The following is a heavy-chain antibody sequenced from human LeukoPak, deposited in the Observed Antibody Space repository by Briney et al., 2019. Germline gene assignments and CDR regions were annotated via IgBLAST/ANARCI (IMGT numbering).Heavy chain of an antibody. V-gene: IGHV3-15*01. CDR2: IKSKTDGGTT. D-gene: IGHD3-10*01. J-gene: IGHJ4*02. CDR1: GFTFSNAW. CDR3: TTDGDYGSGSPDY. Sequence: GGSLRLSCAASGFTFSNAWMSWVRQAPGKGLEWVGRIKSKTDGGTTDYAAPGKGRFTISRDDSKNTLYMQMNSLKTEDTAVYYCTTDGDYGSGSPDYWGQGTLVTVSS.